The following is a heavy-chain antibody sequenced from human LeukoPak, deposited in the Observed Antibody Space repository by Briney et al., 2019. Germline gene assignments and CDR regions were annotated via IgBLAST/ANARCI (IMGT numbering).Heavy chain of an antibody. V-gene: IGHV4-61*02. D-gene: IGHD3-3*01. CDR2: IYTSGST. J-gene: IGHJ5*02. CDR3: AREDFWKRLDP. CDR1: GGSIGSGSYY. Sequence: PSETLSLTCTVSGGSIGSGSYYWSWIRQPAGKGLEWIGRIYTSGSTNYNPSLKSRVTISVDTSKNQFSLKLSSVTAADTAVYYCAREDFWKRLDPWGQGTLVTVSS.